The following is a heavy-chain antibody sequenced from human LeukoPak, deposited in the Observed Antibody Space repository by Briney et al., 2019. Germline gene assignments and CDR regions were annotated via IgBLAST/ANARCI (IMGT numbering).Heavy chain of an antibody. CDR1: GFSFTGYY. CDR3: ARKSPRFSSSGVDV. J-gene: IGHJ6*04. V-gene: IGHV1-2*02. D-gene: IGHD3-3*01. CDR2: INPNSGGT. Sequence: GASVKVSCKASGFSFTGYYFHWVRQAPGQGLEWIGWINPNSGGTNYAQKFQGRVTVTRDTSISTMYMELGRLRFDDTAVYYCARKSPRFSSSGVDVWGKGTTVTVSS.